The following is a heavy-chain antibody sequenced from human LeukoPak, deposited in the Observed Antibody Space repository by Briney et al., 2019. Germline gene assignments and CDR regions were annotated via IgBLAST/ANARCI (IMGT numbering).Heavy chain of an antibody. J-gene: IGHJ3*02. Sequence: GASVKVSCKASGYTFTGYYMHWVRQAPGQGLEWMGWINPNSGGTNYAQKFQGWVTMTRDTSICTAYMELSRLRSDDTAVYYCARAGGYSYGDAFDIWGQGTMVTVSS. D-gene: IGHD5-18*01. CDR1: GYTFTGYY. CDR3: ARAGGYSYGDAFDI. V-gene: IGHV1-2*04. CDR2: INPNSGGT.